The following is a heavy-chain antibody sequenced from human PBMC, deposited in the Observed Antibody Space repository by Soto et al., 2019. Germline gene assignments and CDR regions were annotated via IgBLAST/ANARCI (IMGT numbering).Heavy chain of an antibody. CDR2: INHSGST. V-gene: IGHV4-34*01. J-gene: IGHJ4*02. D-gene: IGHD2-8*02. Sequence: QVQLQQWGAGLLKPSETLSLTCAVYGGSFSGYYWTWIRQPPGTGLEWIGEINHSGSTNYNPSLKSRVTTSVDTSKNQVSLKLTSVTAADTAVYYCARYKITGLFDYWGQGTLVTVSS. CDR3: ARYKITGLFDY. CDR1: GGSFSGYY.